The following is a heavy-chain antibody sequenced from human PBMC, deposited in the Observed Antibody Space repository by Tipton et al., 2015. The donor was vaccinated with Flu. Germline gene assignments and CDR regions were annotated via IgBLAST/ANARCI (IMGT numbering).Heavy chain of an antibody. Sequence: TLSLTCTISADSISSDYYWGWIRQPPGKGLEWIGNIFRTGTTYRNPSLKSRVTISIDRSKNQFSLKLFSVTAADTAVYYCARKVTKSPHNWNYIDHWGQGTLVTVSS. J-gene: IGHJ4*02. V-gene: IGHV4-38-2*02. CDR2: IFRTGTT. CDR1: ADSISSDYY. CDR3: ARKVTKSPHNWNYIDH. D-gene: IGHD1-20*01.